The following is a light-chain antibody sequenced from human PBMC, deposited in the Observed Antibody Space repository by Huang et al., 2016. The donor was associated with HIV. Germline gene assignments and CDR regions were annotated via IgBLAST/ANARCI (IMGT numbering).Light chain of an antibody. Sequence: ENLMTQSPSTLSVSPGESATLSCRASQSVFKNLAWYQQKPVHAPKLLIYGSSTRAAGSPARFSGSGSGTDFTLTISSLQSEDFAVYYCQQYNTSPRTFGQGTKVEV. J-gene: IGKJ1*01. CDR3: QQYNTSPRT. CDR2: GSS. V-gene: IGKV3-15*01. CDR1: QSVFKN.